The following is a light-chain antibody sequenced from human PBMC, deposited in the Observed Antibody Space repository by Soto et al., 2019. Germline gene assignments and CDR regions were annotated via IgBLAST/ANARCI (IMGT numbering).Light chain of an antibody. V-gene: IGKV3-15*01. CDR1: QSVSSN. Sequence: EIVMTQSPATLSVSPGERATLSCRASQSVSSNLAWYQQKPGQAPRLIIYGASTRATGIPARFSGSGSGTDFTLTISSLQSEDFAVYYCQQYNNFPPWTFGQGTKVEIK. CDR2: GAS. J-gene: IGKJ1*01. CDR3: QQYNNFPPWT.